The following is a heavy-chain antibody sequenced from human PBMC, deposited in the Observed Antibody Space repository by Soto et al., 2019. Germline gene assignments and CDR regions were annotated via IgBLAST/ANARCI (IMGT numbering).Heavy chain of an antibody. CDR3: AKDRMGAGVRGYFDY. D-gene: IGHD3-10*01. V-gene: IGHV3-30*18. Sequence: QVQLVESGGGVVQPGKSLRLSCAGSGFTFSSYGMDWVRQAPGKGLEWVAVISYDGINKYYADSVKGRFTISRDNSKNTLYLQMSSLRADDTAVYYCAKDRMGAGVRGYFDYWGQGTLVTVSS. CDR2: ISYDGINK. J-gene: IGHJ4*02. CDR1: GFTFSSYG.